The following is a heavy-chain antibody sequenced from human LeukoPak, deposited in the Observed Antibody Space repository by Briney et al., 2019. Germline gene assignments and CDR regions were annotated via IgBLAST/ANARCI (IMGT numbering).Heavy chain of an antibody. Sequence: GGSLRLFCAASGFTLCDFPMIGVRRATGEGGEGVSTIFPRSVEILYADSVKGRFTISRDNSRSTLSPQMDSLRGEDPATYYCATYRQIQVPFEFWGQGTLVTVSS. D-gene: IGHD5-18*01. CDR1: GFTLCDFP. CDR2: IFPRSVEI. V-gene: IGHV3-23*01. CDR3: ATYRQIQVPFEF. J-gene: IGHJ4*02.